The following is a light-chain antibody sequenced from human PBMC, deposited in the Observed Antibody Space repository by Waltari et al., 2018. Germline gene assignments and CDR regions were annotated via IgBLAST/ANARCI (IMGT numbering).Light chain of an antibody. Sequence: EIVMTQSPVTMSVSPGEGVTLSCTASESVGTDVAWYRHQPGQPPRLRISYANARATGVPARISGSASGTDFTLTISSLEPEDFAFYYCQQSRQWPRRTFGQGTKLEI. J-gene: IGKJ2*01. CDR1: ESVGTD. CDR3: QQSRQWPRRT. CDR2: YAN. V-gene: IGKV3D-15*01.